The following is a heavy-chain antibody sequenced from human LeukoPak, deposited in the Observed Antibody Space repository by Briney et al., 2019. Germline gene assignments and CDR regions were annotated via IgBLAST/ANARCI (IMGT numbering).Heavy chain of an antibody. J-gene: IGHJ3*02. D-gene: IGHD2-15*01. CDR1: GFTFSSYG. CDR2: ISYDGSNK. V-gene: IGHV3-30*18. Sequence: GGSLRLSCAASGFTFSSYGMHWVRQAPGKGLEWVAVISYDGSNKYYADSVKGRFTISRDNSKNTLYLQMNSLRAEDTAVYYCAKDGDCSGGSCYHGDFDIWGQGTMVTVSS. CDR3: AKDGDCSGGSCYHGDFDI.